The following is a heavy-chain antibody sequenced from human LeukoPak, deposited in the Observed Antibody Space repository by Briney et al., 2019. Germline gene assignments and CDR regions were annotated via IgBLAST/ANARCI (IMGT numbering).Heavy chain of an antibody. CDR1: GYNFTNYW. V-gene: IGHV5-51*01. CDR2: IYPGDSDT. J-gene: IGHJ4*02. D-gene: IGHD5-24*01. CDR3: ARRRDGYNYVGTDY. Sequence: GESLKISCKGSGYNFTNYWIGWVRQMPGKGLEWMGIIYPGDSDTTYSPSLQGQVTISADKSISTAYLQWSSLKASDTAVYYCARRRDGYNYVGTDYWGQGTLVTVSS.